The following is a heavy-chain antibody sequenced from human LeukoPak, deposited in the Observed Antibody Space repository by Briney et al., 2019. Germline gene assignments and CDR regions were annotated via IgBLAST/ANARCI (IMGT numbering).Heavy chain of an antibody. J-gene: IGHJ4*02. CDR2: IIPIFGTA. D-gene: IGHD3-9*01. CDR1: GGTFSSYA. CDR3: ARDGDYDILTGYYKGFDY. Sequence: SVKASCKASGGTFSSYAISWVRQAPGQGLEWMGGIIPIFGTANYAQKFQGRVTITADKSTSTAYMELSSLRSEDTAVYYCARDGDYDILTGYYKGFDYWGQGTLVTVS. V-gene: IGHV1-69*06.